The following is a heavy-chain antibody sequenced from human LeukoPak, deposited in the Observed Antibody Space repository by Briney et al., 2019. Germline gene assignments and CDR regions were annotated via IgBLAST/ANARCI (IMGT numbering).Heavy chain of an antibody. CDR3: AKGSGYEAQYCYYYMDV. V-gene: IGHV3-30*02. CDR1: GFTFSSYA. D-gene: IGHD5-12*01. Sequence: GGSLRLSCAASGFTFSSYAMSWVRQAPGKGLEWVAIIRYDGTNKYYADSVKGRFTISRDNSKNTLYLQMNSLRAEDTAVYYCAKGSGYEAQYCYYYMDVWGKGTTVTISS. J-gene: IGHJ6*03. CDR2: IRYDGTNK.